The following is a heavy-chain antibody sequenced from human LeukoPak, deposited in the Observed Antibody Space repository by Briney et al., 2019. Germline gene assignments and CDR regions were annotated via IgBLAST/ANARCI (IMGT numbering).Heavy chain of an antibody. J-gene: IGHJ6*02. V-gene: IGHV3-43*02. D-gene: IGHD3-10*01. CDR2: ISGDGGST. Sequence: GGSLRLSCAASGFTFDDYAMHWVRQAPGKGLEWVSLISGDGGSTYYADSVKGRFTISRDNSKNSLYLQMNSLRTEDTALYYCAKGIGGYYGSGGPFYYYYGMDVWGQGTTVTVSS. CDR3: AKGIGGYYGSGGPFYYYYGMDV. CDR1: GFTFDDYA.